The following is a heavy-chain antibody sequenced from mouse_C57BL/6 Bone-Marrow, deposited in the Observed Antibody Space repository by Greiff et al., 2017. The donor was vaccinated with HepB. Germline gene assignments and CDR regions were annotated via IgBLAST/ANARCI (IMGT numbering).Heavy chain of an antibody. CDR2: IYPRSGNT. D-gene: IGHD1-1*01. Sequence: QVQLQQSGAELARPGASVKLSCKASGYTFTSYGISWVKQRTGQGLEWIGEIYPRSGNTYYNEKFKGKATLTADKSSSTAYMALRSLTSEDAAVYFCAREYYGSRYFDVWGTGTTVTVSS. CDR3: AREYYGSRYFDV. V-gene: IGHV1-81*01. CDR1: GYTFTSYG. J-gene: IGHJ1*03.